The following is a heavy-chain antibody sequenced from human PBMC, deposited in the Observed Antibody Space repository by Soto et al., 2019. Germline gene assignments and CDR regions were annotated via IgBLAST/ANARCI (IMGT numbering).Heavy chain of an antibody. CDR1: GGSISSGYYY. V-gene: IGHV4-30-4*01. J-gene: IGHJ6*02. CDR3: ASSSLYDMDV. CDR2: IYYSGNT. Sequence: QVQLQESGPGLVKPSQTLSLTCSVSGGSISSGYYYWSWIRQPPGKGLEWIGNIYYSGNTYYNPSLKSRLIISIDTSKNQFSLKVDSVTAADTAVYYCASSSLYDMDVWGQGTTVTVSS.